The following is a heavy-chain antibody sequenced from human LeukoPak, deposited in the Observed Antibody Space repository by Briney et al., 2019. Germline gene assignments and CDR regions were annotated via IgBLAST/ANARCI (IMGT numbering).Heavy chain of an antibody. CDR2: ISFDGSQK. CDR3: SKDLTSDFGGDLDP. Sequence: GGSLRLSWAASGFTFSSYWMSWVRQAPGQGLEWVALISFDGSQKYYVDSVKGRFTISRDNSKSTVYLQMNSLRVEDAAVYYCSKDLTSDFGGDLDPWGQGTLVTVSS. D-gene: IGHD3-10*01. CDR1: GFTFSSYW. V-gene: IGHV3-30*02. J-gene: IGHJ5*02.